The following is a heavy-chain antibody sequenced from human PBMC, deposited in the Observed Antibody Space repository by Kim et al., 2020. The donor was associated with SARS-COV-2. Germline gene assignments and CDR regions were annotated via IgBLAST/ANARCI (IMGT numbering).Heavy chain of an antibody. V-gene: IGHV4-4*07. CDR1: GAFISGSY. Sequence: SETLSLTCTVSGAFISGSYWSWIRQPAGEGLEWIGRISPSGSPNYNPSLKSRVTMSADMSKNQFSLKVNSVTAADTAVYYCARGGLSSAPYDVWGQGTLVTVSS. CDR3: ARGGLSSAPYDV. D-gene: IGHD6-19*01. CDR2: ISPSGSP. J-gene: IGHJ4*02.